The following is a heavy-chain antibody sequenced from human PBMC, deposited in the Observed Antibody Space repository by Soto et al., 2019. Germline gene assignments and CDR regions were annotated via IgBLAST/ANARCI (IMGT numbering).Heavy chain of an antibody. D-gene: IGHD2-15*01. CDR1: GGSFSGYY. V-gene: IGHV4-34*01. Sequence: PSETLSLTCAVYGGSFSGYYWSWIRQPPGKGLEWIGEINHSGSTNYNPSLKSRVTISVDRSKNQFSLKLSSVTAADTAVYYCARGTGGRYYYGMDVWGQGTTVTVSS. J-gene: IGHJ6*02. CDR2: INHSGST. CDR3: ARGTGGRYYYGMDV.